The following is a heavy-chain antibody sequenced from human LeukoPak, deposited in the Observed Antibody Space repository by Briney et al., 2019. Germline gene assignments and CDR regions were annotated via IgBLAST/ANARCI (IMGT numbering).Heavy chain of an antibody. CDR3: ARAVYSGSYHVGESDY. CDR2: ISSSGNTI. V-gene: IGHV3-11*01. J-gene: IGHJ4*02. Sequence: GGSLRLSCAASGFTFSDYYMSWIRQAPGKGLEWVSYISSSGNTIYYADSVKGRFTISRDNAKNSLYLQMNSLRAEDTAVYYCARAVYSGSYHVGESDYWGQGTLVTASS. D-gene: IGHD1-26*01. CDR1: GFTFSDYY.